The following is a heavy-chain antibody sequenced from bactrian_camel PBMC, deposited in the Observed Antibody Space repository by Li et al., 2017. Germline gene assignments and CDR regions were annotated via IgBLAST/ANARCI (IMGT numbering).Heavy chain of an antibody. CDR3: AARRFCTVGGSWDNPRLYDS. Sequence: QLVESGGGSVQAGGSLRLSCAASGGTYNDYCMAWFRQAPGKEREGVAAMKSGGGIVYYGFVKGRFTISEDKAKNMVYLQMNNLKPDDTATYYCAARRFCTVGGSWDNPRLYDSWGQGTQVTVS. CDR1: GGTYNDYC. D-gene: IGHD2*01. V-gene: IGHV3S25*01. CDR2: MKSGGGIV. J-gene: IGHJ4*01.